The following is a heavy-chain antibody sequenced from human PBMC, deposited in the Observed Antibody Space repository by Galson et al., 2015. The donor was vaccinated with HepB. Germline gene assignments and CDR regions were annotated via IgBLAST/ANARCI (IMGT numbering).Heavy chain of an antibody. CDR3: ARKGCSSTSCYFDY. J-gene: IGHJ4*02. CDR1: GFTFSSYG. V-gene: IGHV3-33*01. CDR2: IWYDGSNK. D-gene: IGHD2-2*01. Sequence: LRLSCAASGFTFSSYGMHWVRQAPGKGLEWVAVIWYDGSNKHYADSVKGRFTISRDNSKNTLYLQMNSLRAEDTAVYCCARKGCSSTSCYFDYWGQGTLVTVSS.